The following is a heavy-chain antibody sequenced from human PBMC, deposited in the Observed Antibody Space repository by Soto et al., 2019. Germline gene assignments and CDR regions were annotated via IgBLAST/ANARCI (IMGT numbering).Heavy chain of an antibody. CDR1: GCTFTSYY. CDR3: ARDDSIFGVVTPANWFDP. D-gene: IGHD3-3*01. J-gene: IGHJ5*02. Sequence: VASVKVSCKASGCTFTSYYMHWVRQAPGQGLEWMGIINPSGGSTSYAQKFQGRVTMTRDTSTSTVYMELSSLRSEDTAVYYCARDDSIFGVVTPANWFDPWGQGTLVTVSS. CDR2: INPSGGST. V-gene: IGHV1-46*01.